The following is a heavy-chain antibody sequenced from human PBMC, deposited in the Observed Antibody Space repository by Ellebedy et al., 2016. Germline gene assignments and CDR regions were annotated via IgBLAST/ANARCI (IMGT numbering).Heavy chain of an antibody. CDR2: IDYIGRA. CDR1: GESFNHFY. D-gene: IGHD2-8*01. CDR3: ARPRDCTNTICAGQGFDV. J-gene: IGHJ6*02. Sequence: SETLSLTCAVYGESFNHFYWSWIRQSPGKGLEWIGDIDYIGRAIYNPSLKSRVTISVATSKNQLSLTIRSVTAADTAVYYCARPRDCTNTICAGQGFDVWGQGTTVTVSS. V-gene: IGHV4-34*01.